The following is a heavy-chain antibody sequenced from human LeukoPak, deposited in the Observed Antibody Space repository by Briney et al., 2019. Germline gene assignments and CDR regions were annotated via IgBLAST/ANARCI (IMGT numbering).Heavy chain of an antibody. D-gene: IGHD3-22*01. CDR2: INAGNGNT. CDR1: GYTFTSYA. J-gene: IGHJ2*01. CDR3: YVGYYDSSGYSEYFDL. Sequence: GASVKVSCKASGYTFTSYAMHWVRQAPGQRLEWMGWINAGNGNTKYSQKFQGRVTITRDTSASTAYMELSSLRSEDTAVYYCYVGYYDSSGYSEYFDLWGRGTLVTVSS. V-gene: IGHV1-3*01.